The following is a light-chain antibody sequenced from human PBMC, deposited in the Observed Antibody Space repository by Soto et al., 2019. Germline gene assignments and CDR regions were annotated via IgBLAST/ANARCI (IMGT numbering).Light chain of an antibody. J-gene: IGKJ1*01. CDR2: DVS. CDR1: QSVSSY. CDR3: QQRSNWPLSWT. Sequence: ELVLTQSPATLSLYQGERATLSCLTIQSVSSYLAWYQRKPGQAPRLLIYDVSNRATGIPARFSGSGSGTDFTLTISSLEPEDFAVYYCQQRSNWPLSWTFGQGTKVDI. V-gene: IGKV3-11*01.